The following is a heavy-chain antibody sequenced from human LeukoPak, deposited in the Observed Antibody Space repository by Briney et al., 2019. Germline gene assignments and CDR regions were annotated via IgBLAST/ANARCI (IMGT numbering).Heavy chain of an antibody. CDR3: ASPAPYYDNSGYYPLDY. J-gene: IGHJ4*02. CDR1: GYTFTGYY. D-gene: IGHD3-22*01. Sequence: ASVKVSCKASGYTFTGYYMHWVRQALGQGLEWMVWINSNNGGTNYAQKFQGRVTMTRDTSISTAYMELSSLRSDDTAVYYCASPAPYYDNSGYYPLDYWGQGTLVTVSS. CDR2: INSNNGGT. V-gene: IGHV1-2*02.